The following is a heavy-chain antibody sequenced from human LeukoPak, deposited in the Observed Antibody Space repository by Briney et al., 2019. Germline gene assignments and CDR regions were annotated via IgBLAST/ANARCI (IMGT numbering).Heavy chain of an antibody. V-gene: IGHV1-8*03. CDR2: MNPNRGNT. CDR3: ARGRRGACSSTSCYLYYFDY. CDR1: GYTFTSYD. Sequence: GASVKVSCKASGYTFTSYDINWVRQATGQGLEWMGWMNPNRGNTGYAQKFQGRVTITRNTSISTAYMELSSLRSEDTAVYYCARGRRGACSSTSCYLYYFDYWGQGTLVPVSS. D-gene: IGHD2-2*01. J-gene: IGHJ4*02.